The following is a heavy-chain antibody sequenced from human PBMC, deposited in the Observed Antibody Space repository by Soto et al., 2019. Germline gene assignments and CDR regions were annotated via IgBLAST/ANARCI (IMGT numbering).Heavy chain of an antibody. D-gene: IGHD3-10*01. CDR3: TTDSYSSMVEVRFDY. V-gene: IGHV3-15*07. CDR2: IKSRALGGTT. CDR1: GFPFSNAW. Sequence: VQLVESGGGLVEPGGSLRLSCAGSGFPFSNAWINWVRHVPGKGLEWVGRIKSRALGGTTDFAAPVRGRFAITRDDSRNVAYMQMNSLHTEDTAVYYCTTDSYSSMVEVRFDYWGHGTLVTVSS. J-gene: IGHJ4*01.